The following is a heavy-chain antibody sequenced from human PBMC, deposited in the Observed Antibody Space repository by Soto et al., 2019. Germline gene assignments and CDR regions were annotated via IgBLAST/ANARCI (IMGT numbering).Heavy chain of an antibody. D-gene: IGHD3-16*01. CDR3: ANSVVDSPVWMRDYYYYYMDV. CDR2: ISGSGGST. CDR1: GFTFSSYA. Sequence: GGSLRLSCAASGFTFSSYAMSWVRQAPGKGLEWVSAISGSGGSTYYADSVKGRFTISRDNSKNTLYLQMNSLRAEDTAVYYCANSVVDSPVWMRDYYYYYMDVWGKGTTVTVSS. V-gene: IGHV3-23*01. J-gene: IGHJ6*03.